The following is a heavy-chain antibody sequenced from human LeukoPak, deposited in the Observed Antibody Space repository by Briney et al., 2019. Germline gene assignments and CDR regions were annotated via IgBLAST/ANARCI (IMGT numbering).Heavy chain of an antibody. V-gene: IGHV1-2*02. CDR2: INPNSGGT. CDR3: AREPRVGFSRSFGY. J-gene: IGHJ4*02. CDR1: GYTFTGYY. Sequence: GASVKVSCKASGYTFTGYYMHWVRQAPGQGLEWMGWINPNSGGTNYAQKFQGRVTMTRDTSIGTAYMELSRLRSDDTAVYYCAREPRVGFSRSFGYWGQGTLVTVSS. D-gene: IGHD2-2*01.